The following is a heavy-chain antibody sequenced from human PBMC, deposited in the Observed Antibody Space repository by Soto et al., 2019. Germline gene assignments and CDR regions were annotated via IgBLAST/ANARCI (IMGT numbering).Heavy chain of an antibody. CDR3: ASWIGSGSNYDVGY. CDR1: GFTFNSYW. J-gene: IGHJ4*02. V-gene: IGHV3-74*01. Sequence: EVQLVESGGGLVQPGGSLRLSYAVYGFTFNSYWMHWVRQAPGKGLVWVSRISSDGSSIRYADSVRGRFTISRDNAKNTLYLQMNSLRAEDTAVYYCASWIGSGSNYDVGYWGQGTLVTVSS. CDR2: ISSDGSSI. D-gene: IGHD1-26*01.